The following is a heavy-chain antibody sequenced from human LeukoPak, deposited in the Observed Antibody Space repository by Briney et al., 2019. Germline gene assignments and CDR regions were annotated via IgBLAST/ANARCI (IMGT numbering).Heavy chain of an antibody. CDR2: IIPISDTP. Sequence: GASVKVSFKASGCTFSSRYAINWVRQAPGQGLEWMGRIIPISDTPNYAQKFQGRVTITTDESTSTAYMELSGLRSDDTAVYYCARSLVGVTYYFDYWGQGTLVTVSS. CDR1: GCTFSSRYA. CDR3: ARSLVGVTYYFDY. D-gene: IGHD2-15*01. V-gene: IGHV1-69*05. J-gene: IGHJ4*02.